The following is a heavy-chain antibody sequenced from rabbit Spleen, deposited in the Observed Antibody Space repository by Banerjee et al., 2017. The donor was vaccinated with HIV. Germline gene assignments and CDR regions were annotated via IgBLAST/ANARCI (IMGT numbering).Heavy chain of an antibody. D-gene: IGHD6-1*01. CDR1: GFTLSSYW. J-gene: IGHJ3*01. V-gene: IGHV1S45*01. Sequence: QLVESGGGQVKPGGTLTLSCKASGFTLSSYWIWWVRQAPGKGLEWIACVNAGSTGTTHYASWAKGRFTVSKTSSTTVTLQVTSLTAADTATYFCARAENFDRYATDLGLWGQGTLVTVS. CDR2: VNAGSTGTT. CDR3: ARAENFDRYATDLGL.